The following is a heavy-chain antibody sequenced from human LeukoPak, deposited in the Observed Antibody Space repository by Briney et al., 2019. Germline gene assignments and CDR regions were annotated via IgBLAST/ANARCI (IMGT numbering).Heavy chain of an antibody. CDR2: LYRDGNT. D-gene: IGHD5-24*01. CDR3: ARGLEALDLLLDAKGATNYHFGMDV. J-gene: IGHJ6*02. V-gene: IGHV3-66*01. CDR1: GFIVSSYY. Sequence: QTGGSLRLSCEASGFIVSSYYMTWVRQAPGKGLECVSVLYRDGNTYYADSVTGRATISRENSRNTVHLQMNSLRAEDTAVYYCARGLEALDLLLDAKGATNYHFGMDVWGQGTTVTVSS.